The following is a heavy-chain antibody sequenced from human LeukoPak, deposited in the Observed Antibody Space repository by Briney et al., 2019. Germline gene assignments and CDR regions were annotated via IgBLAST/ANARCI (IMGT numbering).Heavy chain of an antibody. V-gene: IGHV3-23*01. J-gene: IGHJ5*02. Sequence: GGSLRLSCTASGFTFSSYPMIWVRQAPGKGLEWVSAISGSGGSTYYADSVKGRFTISRDNSKNTLYLQMNSLRAEDTAVYYCAKIESNIVVVVAAGGDNWFDPWGQGTLVTVSS. CDR2: ISGSGGST. D-gene: IGHD2-15*01. CDR3: AKIESNIVVVVAAGGDNWFDP. CDR1: GFTFSSYP.